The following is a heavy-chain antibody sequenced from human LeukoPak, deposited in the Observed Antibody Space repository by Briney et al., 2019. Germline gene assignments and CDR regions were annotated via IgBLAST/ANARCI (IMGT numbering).Heavy chain of an antibody. CDR1: GFNLYHFD. J-gene: IGHJ3*02. V-gene: IGHV3-9*01. CDR2: IRWGSGIS. CDR3: IKDLRLELHLDTFDI. Sequence: GMSLTLSCAASGFNLYHFDMHCLRRPRGKGVQGVSNIRWGSGISRYAGAVKVRFTISRYNAKNSLYFQMNSLTPEDTALYCGIKDLRLELHLDTFDIWGQGTMVTVSS. D-gene: IGHD1-7*01.